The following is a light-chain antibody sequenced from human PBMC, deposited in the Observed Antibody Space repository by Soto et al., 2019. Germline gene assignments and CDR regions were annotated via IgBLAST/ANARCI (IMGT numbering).Light chain of an antibody. Sequence: DIQLTQSPSSLSASVGDKVTITCRASQSIRSYLNWVQQKPGKAPKLLIYDASSLQTGVPSRFSGSGSGTDFTLTISRLEPDDFATYYCQQYNSYSFGQGTKVDIK. CDR2: DAS. CDR3: QQYNSYS. J-gene: IGKJ1*01. CDR1: QSIRSY. V-gene: IGKV1-16*01.